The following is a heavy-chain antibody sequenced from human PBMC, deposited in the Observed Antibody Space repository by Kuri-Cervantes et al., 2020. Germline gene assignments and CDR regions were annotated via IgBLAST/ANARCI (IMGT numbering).Heavy chain of an antibody. CDR3: ARDLSSYGSGSYYNPWFDP. CDR2: IYHSGST. Sequence: SETLSLTCAVSGGSISSSNWWSWVRQPPGKGLEWIGEIYHSGSTNYNPSLKSRVTISVDTSKNQFSLKLSSVTAADTAVYYCARDLSSYGSGSYYNPWFDPWGQGTLVTVSS. V-gene: IGHV4-4*02. D-gene: IGHD3-10*01. CDR1: GGSISSSNW. J-gene: IGHJ5*02.